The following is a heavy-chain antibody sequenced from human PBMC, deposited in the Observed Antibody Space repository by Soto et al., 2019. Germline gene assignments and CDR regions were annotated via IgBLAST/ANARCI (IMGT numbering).Heavy chain of an antibody. CDR1: GGSISSGGYY. V-gene: IGHV4-31*03. D-gene: IGHD4-4*01. Sequence: LSLTCTVSGGSISSGGYYWSWIRQHPGKGLEWIGYIYYSGSTYYNPSLKSRVTISVDTSKNQFSLKLSSVTAADTAVYYCARATTRNYYMDVWGKGTTVTVSS. CDR2: IYYSGST. J-gene: IGHJ6*03. CDR3: ARATTRNYYMDV.